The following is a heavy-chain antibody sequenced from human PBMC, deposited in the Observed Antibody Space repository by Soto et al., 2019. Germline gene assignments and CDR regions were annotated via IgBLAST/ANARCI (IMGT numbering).Heavy chain of an antibody. D-gene: IGHD5-12*01. CDR2: IIPILVIA. CDR1: GGTFSSYT. CDR3: AKYSGYDSPIDY. J-gene: IGHJ4*02. Sequence: QVQLVQSGAEVKKPGSSVKVSCKASGGTFSSYTISWVRQAPGQGLEWMGRIIPILVIANYAQKFQGRVTITTDKSTSTAYMELSSLRSEDTAVYYCAKYSGYDSPIDYWGQGTLVTVSS. V-gene: IGHV1-69*02.